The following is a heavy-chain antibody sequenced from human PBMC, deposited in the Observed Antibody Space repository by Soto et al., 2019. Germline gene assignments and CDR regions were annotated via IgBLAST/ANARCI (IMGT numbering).Heavy chain of an antibody. CDR1: GFTFTGYH. Sequence: ASVKVSCKASGFTFTGYHMHWVRQAPGQGLEWMGWINPNSGGTNYAQKFQGRVTMTRDTSISTAYMELSRLTSDDTAVYYCARTYCSSTSCSDYFDYWGQGXLVTVYS. D-gene: IGHD2-2*01. J-gene: IGHJ4*02. CDR2: INPNSGGT. V-gene: IGHV1-2*02. CDR3: ARTYCSSTSCSDYFDY.